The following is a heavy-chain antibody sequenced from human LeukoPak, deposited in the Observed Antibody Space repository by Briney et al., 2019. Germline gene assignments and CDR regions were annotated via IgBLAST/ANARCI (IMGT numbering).Heavy chain of an antibody. Sequence: GGSLRLSCAASGFTFSSYGMHWVRQAPGKGLEWVAVISYDGSNKYYADSVKGRFTISRDNSKNTLYLQMNSLRAEDTAVYYCAKDQGPDLYDYWGQGTLVTVSS. CDR3: AKDQGPDLYDY. CDR1: GFTFSSYG. CDR2: ISYDGSNK. J-gene: IGHJ4*02. D-gene: IGHD3-16*01. V-gene: IGHV3-30*18.